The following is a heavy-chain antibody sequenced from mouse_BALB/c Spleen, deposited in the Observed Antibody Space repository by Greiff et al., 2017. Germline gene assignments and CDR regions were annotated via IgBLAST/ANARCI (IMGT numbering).Heavy chain of an antibody. Sequence: EVKVVESGGGLVQPGGSRKLSCAASGFTFSSFGMHWVRQAPEKGLEWVAYISSGSSTIYYADTVKGRFTISRDNPKNTLFLQMTSLRSEDTAMYYCARSGNYYGSSYGYFDYWGQGTTLTVSS. CDR3: ARSGNYYGSSYGYFDY. CDR2: ISSGSSTI. V-gene: IGHV5-17*02. J-gene: IGHJ2*01. CDR1: GFTFSSFG. D-gene: IGHD1-1*01.